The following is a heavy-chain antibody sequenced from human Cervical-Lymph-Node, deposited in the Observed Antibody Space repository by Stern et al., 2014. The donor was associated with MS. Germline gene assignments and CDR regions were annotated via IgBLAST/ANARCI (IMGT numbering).Heavy chain of an antibody. CDR1: GFTFSNHG. Sequence: EDQLVESGGGLVKPGGSLRLSCAASGFTFSNHGMNWVRLAPGKGLEWVESTTKSDTYTHYADSVRGRFTISRDNAKNSLYLQMNSLRAEDTAVYYCARIFGNFFDNWGQGTLVTVSS. CDR3: ARIFGNFFDN. V-gene: IGHV3-21*01. J-gene: IGHJ4*02. CDR2: TTKSDTYT. D-gene: IGHD3-10*01.